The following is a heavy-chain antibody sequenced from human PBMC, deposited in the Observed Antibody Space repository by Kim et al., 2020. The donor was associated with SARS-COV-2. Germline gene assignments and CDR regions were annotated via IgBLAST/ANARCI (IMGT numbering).Heavy chain of an antibody. Sequence: GGSLRLSCSVSGFTFGDFSMAWVRQAPGKGLEWISFIRSKIYGETTEYAASVRGRFTISRDDSNNIAYLQMNSLKSDDTAIYFCSRVFCSGASCYTGPFDHWGQGILVTVSS. CDR3: SRVFCSGASCYTGPFDH. CDR2: IRSKIYGETT. D-gene: IGHD2-2*02. V-gene: IGHV3-49*04. CDR1: GFTFGDFS. J-gene: IGHJ4*02.